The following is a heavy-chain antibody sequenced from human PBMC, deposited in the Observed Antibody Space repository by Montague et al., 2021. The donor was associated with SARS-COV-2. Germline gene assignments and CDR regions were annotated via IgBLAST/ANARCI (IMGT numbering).Heavy chain of an antibody. CDR1: GGSISSSSYY. J-gene: IGHJ2*01. CDR2: IYYSGTT. V-gene: IGHV4-39*01. Sequence: SETLSLTCTVSGGSISSSSYYWGWIRQPPGKGPEWIGSIYYSGTTFYNPSLRSRVTMSVDTSKNQSSLRLSSVTAADTAVFYCARVDAGDWYFDLWGRGTLVTVSS. D-gene: IGHD2-8*01. CDR3: ARVDAGDWYFDL.